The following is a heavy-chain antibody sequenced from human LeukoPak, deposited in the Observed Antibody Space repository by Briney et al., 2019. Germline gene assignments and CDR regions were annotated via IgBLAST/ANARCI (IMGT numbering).Heavy chain of an antibody. CDR3: ARVWFGELFPEVDY. D-gene: IGHD3-10*01. CDR2: IIPILGIA. CDR1: GYTFTSYD. J-gene: IGHJ4*02. Sequence: GASVKVSCKASGYTFTSYDINWVRQATGQGLEWMGRIIPILGIANYAQKFQGRVTITADKSTSTAYMELSSLRSEDTAVYYCARVWFGELFPEVDYWGQGTLVTVSS. V-gene: IGHV1-69*04.